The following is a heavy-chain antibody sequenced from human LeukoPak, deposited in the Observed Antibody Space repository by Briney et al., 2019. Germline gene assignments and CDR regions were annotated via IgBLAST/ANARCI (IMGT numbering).Heavy chain of an antibody. CDR3: ARDRSNIAAADGWFDP. Sequence: GGSLRLSCAASGFTFSSYSMNWVRQAPGKGLEWVSSISTSSSYIYYADSVKGRFTISRDNAKNSLYLQMNSLRAEDTAVYYCARDRSNIAAADGWFDPWGQGTLVTVSS. D-gene: IGHD6-13*01. CDR2: ISTSSSYI. CDR1: GFTFSSYS. V-gene: IGHV3-21*01. J-gene: IGHJ5*02.